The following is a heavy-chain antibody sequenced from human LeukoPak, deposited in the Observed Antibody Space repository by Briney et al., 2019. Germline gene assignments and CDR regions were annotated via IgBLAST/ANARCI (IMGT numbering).Heavy chain of an antibody. Sequence: GGSLRLSCAVSGFTFSGYWMSWVGQAPGKGREGVAHIKQEGSEKYYVDSVKGRFTISRDNAKNSLYLQMNSLRAEDTAVYYCARGTNYYDRSGYFPDYWGQGTLVTVSS. CDR2: IKQEGSEK. CDR3: ARGTNYYDRSGYFPDY. V-gene: IGHV3-7*01. J-gene: IGHJ4*02. D-gene: IGHD3-22*01. CDR1: GFTFSGYW.